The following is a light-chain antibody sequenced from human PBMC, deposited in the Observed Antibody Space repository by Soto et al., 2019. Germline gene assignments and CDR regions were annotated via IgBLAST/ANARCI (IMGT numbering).Light chain of an antibody. Sequence: EIVLTQSPATLSLSPGERATLSCRASESVSSYVGWYQQKPGQAPRLLIYDASNRATGIPARFSGSGSGTDFSLTIRRLDPEDFAMYYCLLYFSPDRYTFGPGTKVQIK. CDR1: ESVSSY. V-gene: IGKV3-11*01. CDR3: LLYFSPDRYT. CDR2: DAS. J-gene: IGKJ2*01.